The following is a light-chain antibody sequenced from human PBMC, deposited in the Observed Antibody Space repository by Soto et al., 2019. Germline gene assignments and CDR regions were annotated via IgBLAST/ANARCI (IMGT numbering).Light chain of an antibody. CDR1: QSISSW. CDR3: QQYNSYPLT. CDR2: KAS. V-gene: IGKV1-5*03. Sequence: DIQMTQSPSTLSASVGDRVTITCRASQSISSWLAWYQQKPGKAPNLLIYKASSLESGVPSRFSGSGSGTEFPLTISSLHPDDVATYYCQQYNSYPLTFGGGTKVEIK. J-gene: IGKJ4*02.